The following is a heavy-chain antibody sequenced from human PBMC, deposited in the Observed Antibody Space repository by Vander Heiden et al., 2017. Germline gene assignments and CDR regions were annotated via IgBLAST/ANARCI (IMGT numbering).Heavy chain of an antibody. CDR3: ARDLVNSGSYSIDY. J-gene: IGHJ4*02. D-gene: IGHD1-26*01. CDR2: ISSSSSSI. Sequence: EVQLVESGGGLVQPGGSMRLSCAATGFTFRNYNRNWVRQAPGMGLEWVSYISSSSSSIYYADSVKGRFTISRDNAKNSLYLQMNSLRAEDTAVYYCARDLVNSGSYSIDYWGQGTLVTVSS. V-gene: IGHV3-48*01. CDR1: GFTFRNYN.